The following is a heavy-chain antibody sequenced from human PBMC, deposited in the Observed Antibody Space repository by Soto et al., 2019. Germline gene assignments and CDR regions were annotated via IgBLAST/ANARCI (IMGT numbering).Heavy chain of an antibody. CDR1: GFTFSSYA. J-gene: IGHJ5*02. Sequence: HPGGSLTLSCAASGFTFSSYAMSWVRQAPGKGLEWVSAISGSGGSTYYADSVKGRFTISRDNSKNTLYLQMNSLRAVDTAVYYCAEIRRAAACTKLFDPWGQGTLVTVSS. D-gene: IGHD6-13*01. CDR2: ISGSGGST. CDR3: AEIRRAAACTKLFDP. V-gene: IGHV3-23*01.